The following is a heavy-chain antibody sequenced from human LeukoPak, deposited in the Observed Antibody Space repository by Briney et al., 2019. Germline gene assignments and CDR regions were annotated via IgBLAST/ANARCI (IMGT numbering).Heavy chain of an antibody. Sequence: GGSLRLSCAASGFTFSSYGMHWVRKAPGKGLEGVAFIRYDGSNKYYADSVKGRFTISRDNSKNTLYLQMNSLRAEDTAVYYCAKVFNPTIWLDAFDIWGQGTMVTVSS. CDR1: GFTFSSYG. D-gene: IGHD5-24*01. CDR2: IRYDGSNK. J-gene: IGHJ3*02. CDR3: AKVFNPTIWLDAFDI. V-gene: IGHV3-30*02.